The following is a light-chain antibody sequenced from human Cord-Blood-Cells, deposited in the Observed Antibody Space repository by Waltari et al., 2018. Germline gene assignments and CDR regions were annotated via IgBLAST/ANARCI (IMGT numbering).Light chain of an antibody. J-gene: IGLJ3*02. CDR1: SSDVGGYNY. CDR3: SSYTSSSTWV. Sequence: QSALIQPASVSGSPGQSITISCTGTSSDVGGYNYVSWYQQHPGNAPKLMIYDVSKRPSGVSSRFSGSKSGNAASLTISGLQAEDEADYYCSSYTSSSTWVFGGGTKLTVL. CDR2: DVS. V-gene: IGLV2-14*01.